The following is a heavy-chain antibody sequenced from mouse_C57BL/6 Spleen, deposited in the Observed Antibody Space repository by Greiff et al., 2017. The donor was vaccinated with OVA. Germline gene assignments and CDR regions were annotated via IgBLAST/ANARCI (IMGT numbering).Heavy chain of an antibody. CDR2: IHPNSGST. J-gene: IGHJ1*03. V-gene: IGHV1-64*01. D-gene: IGHD1-1*01. CDR3: APFITTVVEEYFDV. Sequence: VQLQQPGAELVKPGASVKLSCKASGYTFTSYWMHWVKQRPGQGLEWIGMIHPNSGSTNYNEKFKSKATLTVDKSSSTDYMQRSSLTSEDSAVYYCAPFITTVVEEYFDVWGTGTTVTVSS. CDR1: GYTFTSYW.